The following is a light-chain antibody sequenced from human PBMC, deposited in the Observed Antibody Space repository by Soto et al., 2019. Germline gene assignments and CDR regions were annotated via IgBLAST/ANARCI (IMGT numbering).Light chain of an antibody. CDR1: QSIGSN. CDR2: GAS. Sequence: EIVMTQSPATLSVSPGERATLSCRASQSIGSNLAWYQQRPGQGPRLLIYGASTRATGIPARFRGSGPGTEFTLNINGLESEDFVVYYCQQYDNWPPTFGGGAKVEIK. CDR3: QQYDNWPPT. V-gene: IGKV3-15*01. J-gene: IGKJ4*01.